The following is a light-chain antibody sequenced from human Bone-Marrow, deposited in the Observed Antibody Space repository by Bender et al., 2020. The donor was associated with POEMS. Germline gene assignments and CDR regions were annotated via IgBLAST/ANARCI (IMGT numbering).Light chain of an antibody. CDR2: QDT. V-gene: IGLV3-1*01. CDR3: QSWGSNTAV. Sequence: SYELTQPPSVSVSPGQTATITCSGEKLGEEYACWYQQKPGQSPVVVIYQDTKRPSGIPERFSGSTSGNTASLTISGTQTMDEAAYYCQSWGSNTAVFGGGTKLTVL. J-gene: IGLJ2*01. CDR1: KLGEEY.